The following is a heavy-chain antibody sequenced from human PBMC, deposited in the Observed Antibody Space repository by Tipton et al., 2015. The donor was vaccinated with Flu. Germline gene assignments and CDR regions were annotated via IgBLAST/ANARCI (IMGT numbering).Heavy chain of an antibody. CDR1: GYSISSGYY. D-gene: IGHD2-15*01. V-gene: IGHV4-38-2*02. CDR2: IYRNGKT. CDR3: ARVERGYCTGGNCYSDWYFDL. J-gene: IGHJ2*01. Sequence: PGLVKPSETLSLTCPVSGYSISSGYYWGWIRQPPGKRLEWIGNIYRNGKTYYNPSLKSRVTISVDTSKNQFSLKLTSVTAADTAVYFCARVERGYCTGGNCYSDWYFDLWGRGTMVTVSS.